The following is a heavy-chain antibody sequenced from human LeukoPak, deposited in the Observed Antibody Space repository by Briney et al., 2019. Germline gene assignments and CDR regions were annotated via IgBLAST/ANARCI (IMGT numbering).Heavy chain of an antibody. J-gene: IGHJ3*02. CDR2: ISTGGNTK. V-gene: IGHV3-48*03. Sequence: PGGSLRLSCAASGFTLKNYEMNWVRQAPGKGLEWISHISTGGNTKLYADSVQGRFAISRDNAQNSVFLQLNSLRAEDTAVYFCARENVVLRLSEYSYDAFDIWGQGTTVSVSS. D-gene: IGHD3-16*01. CDR3: ARENVVLRLSEYSYDAFDI. CDR1: GFTLKNYE.